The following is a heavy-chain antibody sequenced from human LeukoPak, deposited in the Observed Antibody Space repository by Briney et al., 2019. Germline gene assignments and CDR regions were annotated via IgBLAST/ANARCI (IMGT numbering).Heavy chain of an antibody. Sequence: SETLSLTCDVFGGSFTDYFWTWIRQSPGKGLEWIGEINDYTGNTDYNPSLNSRVSISLEKSKNQFSLELRSVTAADTAVYYCARGRIAKIVVVHSFHYGMDVWGQGTTVTVSS. J-gene: IGHJ6*02. CDR3: ARGRIAKIVVVHSFHYGMDV. D-gene: IGHD3-22*01. CDR1: GGSFTDYF. V-gene: IGHV4-34*01. CDR2: INDYTGNT.